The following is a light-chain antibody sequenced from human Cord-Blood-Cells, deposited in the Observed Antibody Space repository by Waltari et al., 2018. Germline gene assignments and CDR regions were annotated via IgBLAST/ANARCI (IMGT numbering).Light chain of an antibody. CDR2: GAS. J-gene: IGKJ2*01. Sequence: SSRATQGFSGSDLAGNQQKPGRPPRFLINGASSRAPGIPTRFSGGGSGTDFTLTISGLEPEDLAWYYGQQYVSSPLTFGQGTKLEIK. CDR3: QQYVSSPLT. V-gene: IGKV3-20*01. CDR1: QGFSGSD.